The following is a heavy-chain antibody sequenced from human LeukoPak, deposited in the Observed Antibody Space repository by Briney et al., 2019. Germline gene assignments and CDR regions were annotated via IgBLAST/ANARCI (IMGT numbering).Heavy chain of an antibody. J-gene: IGHJ4*02. CDR3: ARERPGIAAAGTPFFDY. D-gene: IGHD6-13*01. Sequence: TGGSLRLSCAASGFTFSSYSMNWVRQAPGKGLEWVSSISSSSSYIYYADSVKGRFTISRDNAKNSLYLQMNSLRAEDTAVYYCARERPGIAAAGTPFFDYWGQGTLVTVSS. V-gene: IGHV3-21*01. CDR2: ISSSSSYI. CDR1: GFTFSSYS.